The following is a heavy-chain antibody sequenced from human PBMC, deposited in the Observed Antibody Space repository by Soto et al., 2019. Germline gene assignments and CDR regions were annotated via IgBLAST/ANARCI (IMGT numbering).Heavy chain of an antibody. D-gene: IGHD6-13*01. CDR3: GGSSHYYYYYMGV. CDR1: GGSISSYY. V-gene: IGHV4-59*08. Sequence: SETLSLTCTVSGGSISSYYWSWIRQPPGKGLEWIGYIYYSGSTNYNPSLKSRVTISVDTSKNQFSLKLSSVTAADTAVYYCGGSSHYYYYYMGVWGKGTTVTVSS. J-gene: IGHJ6*03. CDR2: IYYSGST.